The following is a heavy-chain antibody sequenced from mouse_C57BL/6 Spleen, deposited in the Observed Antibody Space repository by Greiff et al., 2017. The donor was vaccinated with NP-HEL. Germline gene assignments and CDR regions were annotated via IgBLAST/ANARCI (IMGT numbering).Heavy chain of an antibody. CDR2: INPSSGYT. V-gene: IGHV1-7*01. CDR1: GYTFTNYW. CDR3: AREETVDYFDY. D-gene: IGHD1-1*01. Sequence: VQLQQSGADLAKPGASVKLSCKASGYTFTNYWMHWVKQRPGQGLEWIGYINPSSGYTKYNQKFKDKATLTADKSSSTAYMQLSSLTYEDSAVYYCAREETVDYFDYWGQGTTLTVSS. J-gene: IGHJ2*01.